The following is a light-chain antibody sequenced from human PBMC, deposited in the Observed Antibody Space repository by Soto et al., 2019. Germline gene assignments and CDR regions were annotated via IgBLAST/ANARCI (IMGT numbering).Light chain of an antibody. CDR3: QQSYNTVWT. CDR2: AAS. CDR1: QSIATF. J-gene: IGKJ1*01. V-gene: IGKV1-39*01. Sequence: DIQMTQSPSSLSASAGDRVTITCRASQSIATFLNWYQQKPGKAPKLLISAASRLQSGVPARFSGSGSGTDLPLTISSLQPEDFATYYSQQSYNTVWTFGEGTKEEIQ.